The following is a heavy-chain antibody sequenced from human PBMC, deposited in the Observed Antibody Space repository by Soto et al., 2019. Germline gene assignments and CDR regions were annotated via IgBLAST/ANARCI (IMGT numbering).Heavy chain of an antibody. CDR3: ARDGLEMATPAFDI. V-gene: IGHV4-59*01. CDR2: IYYSGST. Sequence: SETLSLTCTVSGGSISSYYWSWIRQPPGKGLEWIGYIYYSGSTNYNPSLKSRVTISVDTSKNQFSLKLSSVTAADTAVYYCARDGLEMATPAFDIWGQGTMVTVSS. J-gene: IGHJ3*02. D-gene: IGHD5-12*01. CDR1: GGSISSYY.